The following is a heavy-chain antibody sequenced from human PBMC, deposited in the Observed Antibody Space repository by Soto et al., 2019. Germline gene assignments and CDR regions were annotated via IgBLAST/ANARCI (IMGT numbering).Heavy chain of an antibody. Sequence: VGSLRLSCAASGFTFSDYYMTWIRQAPGKGLEWVSYISSSGTGIYYADSMKGRFTISRDNAKKSLYLQMSSLRAEDTAVYYCARAYSDAFDIWGQGTMVTVSS. V-gene: IGHV3-11*01. CDR1: GFTFSDYY. CDR3: ARAYSDAFDI. D-gene: IGHD2-15*01. CDR2: ISSSGTGI. J-gene: IGHJ3*02.